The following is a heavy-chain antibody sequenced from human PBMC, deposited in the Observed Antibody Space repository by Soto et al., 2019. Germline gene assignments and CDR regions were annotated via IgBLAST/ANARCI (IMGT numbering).Heavy chain of an antibody. CDR1: GFTFSSYA. CDR3: ATLIAARPDNYYYGMDV. D-gene: IGHD6-6*01. J-gene: IGHJ6*02. V-gene: IGHV3-23*01. CDR2: ISGSGGSR. Sequence: EVQLLESGGGLVQPGGSLRLSCAASGFTFSSYAMSWVRQAPGKGLEWVPAISGSGGSRNYADPVKGRFTISRDNSKNTLYLQMNGVRAEDTPVYYWATLIAARPDNYYYGMDVWGQGTTVTVSS.